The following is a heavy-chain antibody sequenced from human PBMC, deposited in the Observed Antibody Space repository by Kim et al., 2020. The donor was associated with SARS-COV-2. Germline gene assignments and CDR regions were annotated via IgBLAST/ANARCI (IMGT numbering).Heavy chain of an antibody. Sequence: GGSLRLSCAASGFTFSSYGMHWVRQAPGKGLEWVAVISYDGSNKYYADSVKGRFTISRDNSKNTLYLQMNSLRAEDTAVYYCAKARVYDFWSGYTLAHDYWGQGTLVTVSS. V-gene: IGHV3-30*18. CDR1: GFTFSSYG. CDR2: ISYDGSNK. J-gene: IGHJ4*02. CDR3: AKARVYDFWSGYTLAHDY. D-gene: IGHD3-3*01.